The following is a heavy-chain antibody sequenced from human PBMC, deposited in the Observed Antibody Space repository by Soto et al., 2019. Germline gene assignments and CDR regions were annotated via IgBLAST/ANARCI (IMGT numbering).Heavy chain of an antibody. CDR1: GYIFKNYA. CDR2: IIPVFGTP. J-gene: IGHJ4*02. D-gene: IGHD3-16*02. V-gene: IGHV1-69*13. CDR3: ARHLYDYVWGSYRH. Sequence: PRASVKVSCKSSGYIFKNYAVTWLRQAPGQGLEWMGGIIPVFGTPDYSQKFRGRVTITADESTSTVYMELRSLTSEDTAVYYCARHLYDYVWGSYRHWGQGTLVTVSS.